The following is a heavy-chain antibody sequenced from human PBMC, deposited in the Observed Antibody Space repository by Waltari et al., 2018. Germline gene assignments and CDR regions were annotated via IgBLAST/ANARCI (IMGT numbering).Heavy chain of an antibody. CDR2: VDPEDGET. J-gene: IGHJ6*03. V-gene: IGHV1-69-2*01. CDR1: GYTFTDYY. Sequence: EVQLVQSGAEVKKPGATVKISCKASGYTFTDYYMHWVQQAPGKGLEWMGRVDPEDGETKYAKKFKGRVTITADTSTDTAYMELSSLRSEDTAVYYCATGRVVPKPYYYMDVWGKGTTVTVSS. D-gene: IGHD2-2*01. CDR3: ATGRVVPKPYYYMDV.